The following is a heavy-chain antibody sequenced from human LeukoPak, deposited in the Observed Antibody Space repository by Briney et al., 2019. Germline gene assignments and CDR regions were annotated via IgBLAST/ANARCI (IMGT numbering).Heavy chain of an antibody. D-gene: IGHD3-16*01. J-gene: IGHJ4*02. CDR1: GGSISSFY. Sequence: SETLSLTCTVSGGSISSFYWSWIRQPPGKGLEWIGYIYYTGSTDYNPSLKSRVTISVDTSKNQFSLKLSSVTAADTAVYYCPKEGGNWSGNFPSFTSGGQETLATVPP. V-gene: IGHV4-59*12. CDR2: IYYTGST. CDR3: PKEGGNWSGNFPSFTS.